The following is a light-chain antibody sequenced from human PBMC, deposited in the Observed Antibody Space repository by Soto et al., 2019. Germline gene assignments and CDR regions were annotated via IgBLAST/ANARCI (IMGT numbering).Light chain of an antibody. CDR1: TSDVGGYNL. V-gene: IGLV2-23*01. Sequence: QSVLTQPASVSGSPGQSITISCSGTTSDVGGYNLVSWYQQHTAKAPKLLIYEGTQRPSGVSSRFSGSKTGDTASLTISGLQAEDEADYYCFSHRGGDSHVFGTGTKVTVL. J-gene: IGLJ1*01. CDR2: EGT. CDR3: FSHRGGDSHV.